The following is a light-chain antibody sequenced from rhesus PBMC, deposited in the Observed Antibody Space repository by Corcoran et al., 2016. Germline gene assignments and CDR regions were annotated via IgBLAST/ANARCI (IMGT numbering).Light chain of an antibody. CDR1: SSDLGGYNR. CDR3: SSSASSCTFI. CDR2: EVN. Sequence: QAAPTRSPSVSGSPGQSVTISCTGTSSDLGGYNRVSWYQQHPGKAPNLIIYEVNKRPSGVSDRFSGSKSGNTASLTISGLLAEDEADYYCSSSASSCTFIFVFGTRVTVL. V-gene: IGLV2-13*03. J-gene: IGLJ1*01.